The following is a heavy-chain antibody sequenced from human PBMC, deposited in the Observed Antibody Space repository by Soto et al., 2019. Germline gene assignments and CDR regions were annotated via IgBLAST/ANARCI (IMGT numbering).Heavy chain of an antibody. CDR3: ASLRHSPSYYYYYYGMDV. V-gene: IGHV1-3*01. Sequence: GASVKVSCKASGYTFTSYAMHLVRQAPXQRLEWMGWINAGNGNTKYSQKFQGRVTITRDTSASTAYMELSSLRSEDTAVYYCASLRHSPSYYYYYYGMDVWGQGTTVTVSS. CDR1: GYTFTSYA. D-gene: IGHD5-18*01. CDR2: INAGNGNT. J-gene: IGHJ6*02.